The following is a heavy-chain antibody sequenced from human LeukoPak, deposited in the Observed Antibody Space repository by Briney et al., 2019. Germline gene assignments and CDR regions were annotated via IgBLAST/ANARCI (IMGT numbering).Heavy chain of an antibody. CDR2: ISGSGGST. CDR3: AKDLSADYYDSSGYFQH. J-gene: IGHJ1*01. V-gene: IGHV3-23*01. D-gene: IGHD3-22*01. Sequence: GGSLRLSCAASGFTFDDYAMSWVRQAPGKGLEWVSAISGSGGSTYYADSVKGRFTISRDNSKNTLYLQMNSLRAEDTAVYYCAKDLSADYYDSSGYFQHWGQGTLVTVSS. CDR1: GFTFDDYA.